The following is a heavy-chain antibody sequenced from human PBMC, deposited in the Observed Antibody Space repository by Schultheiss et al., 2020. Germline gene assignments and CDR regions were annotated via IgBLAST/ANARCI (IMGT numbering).Heavy chain of an antibody. Sequence: GGSLRLSCAASGFTFSSYSMNWVRQAPGKGLEWVSSISSSSSYIYYADSVKGRFTISRDNAKNSLYLQMNSLRAEDTAVYYCARGAGRQQLIKRPRFDPWGQGTLVTVSS. D-gene: IGHD6-13*01. J-gene: IGHJ5*02. CDR3: ARGAGRQQLIKRPRFDP. V-gene: IGHV3-21*01. CDR1: GFTFSSYS. CDR2: ISSSSSYI.